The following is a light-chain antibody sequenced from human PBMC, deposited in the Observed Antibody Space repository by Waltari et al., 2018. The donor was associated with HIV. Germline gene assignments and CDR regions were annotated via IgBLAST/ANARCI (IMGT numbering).Light chain of an antibody. CDR2: EGS. V-gene: IGLV2-23*01. CDR1: SSDVGRYNL. J-gene: IGLJ2*01. CDR3: CAYAGSSTLEV. Sequence: QSALTQPASVSGSPGQSITISCTGTSSDVGRYNLVSWYQQHPGKAPKLMIYEGSKPPSGVSNRFSCPKSGNTASLTISGLQAEDEADYYCCAYAGSSTLEVFGGGTKLTVL.